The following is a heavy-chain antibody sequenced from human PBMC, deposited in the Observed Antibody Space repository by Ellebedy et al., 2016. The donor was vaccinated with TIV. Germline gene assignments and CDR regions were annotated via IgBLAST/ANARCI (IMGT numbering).Heavy chain of an antibody. J-gene: IGHJ4*02. CDR3: ARDLVIAVPGKSFFDY. CDR1: GYTFSSYG. V-gene: IGHV1-18*04. D-gene: IGHD6-19*01. CDR2: ISGYNGHT. Sequence: ASVKVSXXTSGYTFSSYGISWVRRAPGQGLEWMGWISGYNGHTKYAQKFQGRVTMPTDTSTSTVYLEMRSLRSDDTGFYYCARDLVIAVPGKSFFDYWGPGTLVTVSS.